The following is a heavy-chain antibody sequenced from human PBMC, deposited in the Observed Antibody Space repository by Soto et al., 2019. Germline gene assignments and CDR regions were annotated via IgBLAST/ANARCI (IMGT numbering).Heavy chain of an antibody. J-gene: IGHJ5*02. CDR1: GDSVSSNSAA. D-gene: IGHD5-18*01. CDR3: ARAKRYSYGYPTLYNWFDP. Sequence: QSQTLSLTCAISGDSVSSNSAAWNWIRQSPSRGLEWLGRTYYRSKWYNDYAVSVKSRITINPDTSKNQFSLQLNSVTPEDTAVYYCARAKRYSYGYPTLYNWFDPWGQGTLVTVSS. CDR2: TYYRSKWYN. V-gene: IGHV6-1*01.